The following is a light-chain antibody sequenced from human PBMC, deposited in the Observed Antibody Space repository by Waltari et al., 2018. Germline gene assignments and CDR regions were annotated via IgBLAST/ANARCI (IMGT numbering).Light chain of an antibody. CDR1: QSFSNA. V-gene: IGKV1-5*03. J-gene: IGKJ1*01. CDR3: QQYATYPRT. CDR2: RAS. Sequence: DIQMTQSPSTLSASVGDRVTITCRASQSFSNALAWYQQKPGKAPKLLIYRASTLEIRVPSRFSGSGSGKDFILTISSLQPDDFATYYCQQYATYPRTFAQGTKVEVK.